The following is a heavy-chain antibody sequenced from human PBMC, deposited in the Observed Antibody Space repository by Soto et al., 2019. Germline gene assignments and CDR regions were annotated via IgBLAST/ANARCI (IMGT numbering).Heavy chain of an antibody. D-gene: IGHD5-18*01. Sequence: QITLKESGPTLVKPTQSLTLTCSLSGFSLSASGVGVGWIRQPPGKALEWLALIYWDDDKRYSPSLRSRLTITKDTSKNQVFLTMTNMDPVDTATYYCAHVEVDTAMVIYYDYWGQGTLVTVSS. J-gene: IGHJ4*02. CDR2: IYWDDDK. V-gene: IGHV2-5*02. CDR3: AHVEVDTAMVIYYDY. CDR1: GFSLSASGVG.